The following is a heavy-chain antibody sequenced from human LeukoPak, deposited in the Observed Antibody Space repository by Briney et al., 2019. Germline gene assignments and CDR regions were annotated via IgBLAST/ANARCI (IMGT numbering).Heavy chain of an antibody. J-gene: IGHJ6*03. V-gene: IGHV4-39*02. D-gene: IGHD6-13*01. CDR2: MLYSGST. CDR3: ARLAAEYYYYMDV. Sequence: PSETLSLTCTISNGSINSRNYYWGWTRHPPGKGLEWIGSMLYSGSTYYNPTLRRRVTLPVDMANNHFSLKLRSVTAADTSVYYCARLAAEYYYYMDVWGTGTAVTISS. CDR1: NGSINSRNYY.